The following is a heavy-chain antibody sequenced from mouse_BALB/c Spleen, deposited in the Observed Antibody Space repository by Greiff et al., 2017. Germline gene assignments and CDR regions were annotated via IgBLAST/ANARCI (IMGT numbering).Heavy chain of an antibody. CDR2: IWSGGST. J-gene: IGHJ3*01. D-gene: IGHD2-4*01. CDR3: AISTMITTWFAY. CDR1: GFSLTSYG. V-gene: IGHV2-2*02. Sequence: VKLMESGPGLVQPSQSLSITCTVSGFSLTSYGVHWVRQSPGKGLEWLGVIWSGGSTDYNAAFISRLSISKDNSKSQVFFKMNSLQANDTAIYYCAISTMITTWFAYWGQGTLVTVSA.